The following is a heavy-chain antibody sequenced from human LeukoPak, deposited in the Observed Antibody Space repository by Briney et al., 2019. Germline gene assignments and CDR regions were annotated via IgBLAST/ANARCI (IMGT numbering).Heavy chain of an antibody. V-gene: IGHV3-7*03. Sequence: GGSLRLSCAASGFTFSTYWMSWVRQAPGKGLEWVAVIKQDGTEKYYVDSVKGRFTISRDNAKNSLYLQMNSLTAEDTAVYYCATRGRDGYNWSDYYYYYGMDVWGQGTTVTVSS. CDR1: GFTFSTYW. CDR2: IKQDGTEK. CDR3: ATRGRDGYNWSDYYYYYGMDV. J-gene: IGHJ6*02. D-gene: IGHD5-24*01.